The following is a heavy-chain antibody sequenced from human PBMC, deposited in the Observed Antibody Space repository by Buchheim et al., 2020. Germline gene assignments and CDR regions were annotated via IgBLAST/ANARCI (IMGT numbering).Heavy chain of an antibody. CDR2: ISYDGSNK. D-gene: IGHD6-6*01. J-gene: IGHJ5*02. Sequence: QVQLVESGGGVVQPGRSLRLSCAASGFTFSSYAMHWVRQAPGKGLEWVAVISYDGSNKYYADSVKGRFTISRDNSKNTLYLQMNSLRAEDTAVYYCARAIAARRSGWFDPWGQGTL. CDR1: GFTFSSYA. V-gene: IGHV3-30*04. CDR3: ARAIAARRSGWFDP.